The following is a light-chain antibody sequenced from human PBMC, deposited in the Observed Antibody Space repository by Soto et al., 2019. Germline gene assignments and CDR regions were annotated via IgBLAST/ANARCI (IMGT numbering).Light chain of an antibody. CDR2: LNSDGSH. CDR1: SGHSSYA. CDR3: QPWGTGIHVV. V-gene: IGLV4-69*01. Sequence: QLVLTQSPSASASLGASVKLTCTLSSGHSSYAIAWHQQQPEKGPRYLMKLNSDGSHSKGDGIPDRFSGSSSGAERYLTISILQSEDEADYYCQPWGTGIHVVFGGGTKLTVL. J-gene: IGLJ2*01.